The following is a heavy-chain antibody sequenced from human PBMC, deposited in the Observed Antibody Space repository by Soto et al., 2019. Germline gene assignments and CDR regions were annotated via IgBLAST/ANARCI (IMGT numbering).Heavy chain of an antibody. Sequence: ASVKVSCKVSGYTLTELSMHWVRQAPGKGLEWMGGFDPEDGETIYAQKFQGRVTMTEDTSTDTAYMELSSLRSEDTAVYYCATEYYGSGSYPYFDYWGQGTLVTVSS. CDR2: FDPEDGET. V-gene: IGHV1-24*01. J-gene: IGHJ4*02. CDR1: GYTLTELS. D-gene: IGHD3-10*01. CDR3: ATEYYGSGSYPYFDY.